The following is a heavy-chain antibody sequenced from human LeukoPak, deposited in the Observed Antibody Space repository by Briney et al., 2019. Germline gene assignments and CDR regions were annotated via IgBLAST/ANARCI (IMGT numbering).Heavy chain of an antibody. CDR3: ARTRAYGGRPDY. J-gene: IGHJ4*02. Sequence: PSETLSLTCTVSGGSISSYYWSWIRQPPGKGLEWIGYIYYSGSTNYNPSLKSRVTISVDTSKNQLSLKLSSVTAADTAVYYCARTRAYGGRPDYWGQGTLVTVSS. CDR1: GGSISSYY. D-gene: IGHD4-23*01. CDR2: IYYSGST. V-gene: IGHV4-59*01.